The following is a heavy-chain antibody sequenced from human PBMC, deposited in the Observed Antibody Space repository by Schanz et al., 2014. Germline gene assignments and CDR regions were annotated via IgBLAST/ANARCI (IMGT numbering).Heavy chain of an antibody. CDR2: IKKDGSEN. Sequence: EVQLVESGGGLIHPGGSLRLSCAVSGFTVNTNYMTWVRQAPGKGLEWVANIKKDGSENYYADSVKGRFIISRDNAKSSQYLQMNILREEDTAVYYCARGHYGLDVWGPGTSVTVSS. CDR3: ARGHYGLDV. V-gene: IGHV3-7*01. D-gene: IGHD3-10*01. J-gene: IGHJ6*02. CDR1: GFTVNTNY.